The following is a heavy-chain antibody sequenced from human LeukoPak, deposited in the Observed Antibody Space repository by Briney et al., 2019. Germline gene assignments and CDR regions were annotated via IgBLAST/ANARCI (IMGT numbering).Heavy chain of an antibody. CDR1: GFTFSSYE. CDR3: ARDVYYGSGSPRLDY. J-gene: IGHJ4*02. V-gene: IGHV3-48*03. Sequence: PGGSLRLSCAASGFTFSSYEMNWVRQAPGKGLEWVSYISLSGTTIYYADSVKGRFTISRDNAKNSLYLQMNSLRAEDTAVYYCARDVYYGSGSPRLDYWGQGTLVTVSS. D-gene: IGHD3-10*01. CDR2: ISLSGTTI.